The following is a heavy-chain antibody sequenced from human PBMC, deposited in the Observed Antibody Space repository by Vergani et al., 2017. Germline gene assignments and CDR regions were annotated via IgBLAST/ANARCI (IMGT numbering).Heavy chain of an antibody. CDR3: ARDNFWSGYSSRSDDY. D-gene: IGHD3-3*01. CDR1: GYTFTSYA. V-gene: IGHV1-3*01. CDR2: INGGNGNT. J-gene: IGHJ4*02. Sequence: QVQLVQSGAEVKKPGASVKVSCKASGYTFTSYAMHWVRQAPGQRLEWMGWINGGNGNTKYSQKFQGRVTITADESTSTAYMELSSLRSEDTAVYYCARDNFWSGYSSRSDDYWGQGTLVTVSS.